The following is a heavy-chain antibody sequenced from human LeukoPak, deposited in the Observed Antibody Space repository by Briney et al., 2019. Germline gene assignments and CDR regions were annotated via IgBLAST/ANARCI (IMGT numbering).Heavy chain of an antibody. CDR1: GFTFSSYA. V-gene: IGHV3-23*01. CDR2: ISGSGGST. J-gene: IGHJ4*02. CDR3: AKDLLPGTMIVVVSDY. Sequence: GGSLRLSCAASGFTFSSYAMSWVRQAPGKGLEWVSAISGSGGSTYYADSVKGRFTISRDNSKNTLYLQMNSLRAEDTAVCYCAKDLLPGTMIVVVSDYWGQGTLVTVSS. D-gene: IGHD3-22*01.